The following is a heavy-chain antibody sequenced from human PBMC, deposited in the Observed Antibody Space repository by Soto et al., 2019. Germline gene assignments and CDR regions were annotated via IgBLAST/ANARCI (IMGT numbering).Heavy chain of an antibody. CDR2: IYYSGST. D-gene: IGHD3-10*01. Sequence: QVQLQESGPGLVKPSQTLSLTCTVSGGSISSGGYYWSWIRQHPGKGLEWIGYIYYSGSTYYNPSLKSRVTISVDTSKNQFSLKLSSVTAADTAVYYCAGGGGPMVRGVEVFDYWGQGTLVTVSS. CDR1: GGSISSGGYY. V-gene: IGHV4-31*03. J-gene: IGHJ4*02. CDR3: AGGGGPMVRGVEVFDY.